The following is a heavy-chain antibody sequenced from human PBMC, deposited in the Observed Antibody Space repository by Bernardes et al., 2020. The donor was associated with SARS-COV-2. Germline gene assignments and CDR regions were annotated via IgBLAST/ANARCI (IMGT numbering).Heavy chain of an antibody. CDR3: AKDITGLLVPGSGWW. D-gene: IGHD6-19*01. CDR1: GFTFGDYA. Sequence: GGSLRLSCAASGFTFGDYAMHWVRQAPGKGLEWVSGISWNSGSIDYADSVKGRFSISRDNAKKSLYLQMNSLRAEDTALYYCAKDITGLLVPGSGWWWGQGTLVTVSS. V-gene: IGHV3-9*01. J-gene: IGHJ4*02. CDR2: ISWNSGSI.